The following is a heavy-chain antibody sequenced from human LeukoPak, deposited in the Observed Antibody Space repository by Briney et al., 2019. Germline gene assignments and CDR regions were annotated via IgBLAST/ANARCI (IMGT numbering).Heavy chain of an antibody. CDR1: GFTFSTYS. J-gene: IGHJ4*02. D-gene: IGHD4-23*01. Sequence: GGSLRLSCAASGFTFSTYSMNWVRQAPGKGLEWVSSISSSGIYIYYADSVKGRFTISRDNSKNTLYLQMNSLRAEDTAVYYCAKDDYGGNPFDYWGQGTLVTVSS. CDR3: AKDDYGGNPFDY. V-gene: IGHV3-21*04. CDR2: ISSSGIYI.